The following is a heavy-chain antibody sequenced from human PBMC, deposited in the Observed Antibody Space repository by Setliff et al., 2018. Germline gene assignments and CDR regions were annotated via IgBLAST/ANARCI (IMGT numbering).Heavy chain of an antibody. Sequence: GSLRLSCAASGFTFATYGMSWVRRAPGKGLQLVSAVTQGASTLYPDSVRGRFTMSRDNSKSSVYLQMNDLRVEDTAIYYCAKCGGDHCCPLYSYRYMDAWGKGTSVTVSS. V-gene: IGHV3-23*01. J-gene: IGHJ6*03. CDR1: GFTFATYG. CDR3: AKCGGDHCCPLYSYRYMDA. D-gene: IGHD2-21*02. CDR2: VTQGAST.